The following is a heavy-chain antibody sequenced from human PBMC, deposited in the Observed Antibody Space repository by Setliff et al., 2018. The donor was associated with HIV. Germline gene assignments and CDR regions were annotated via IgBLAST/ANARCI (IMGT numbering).Heavy chain of an antibody. CDR1: GGTFSNYG. V-gene: IGHV1-69*05. D-gene: IGHD2-2*01. Sequence: KVSCKASGGTFSNYGMSWVRQAPGQGLEWMGGIIPISGTANYAQKFQGRVTITTDESTSTAYMELSGLRSEDTAVYHCARDFGGYCSSMSCPGLFDPWGQGTLVTVSS. CDR2: IIPISGTA. CDR3: ARDFGGYCSSMSCPGLFDP. J-gene: IGHJ5*02.